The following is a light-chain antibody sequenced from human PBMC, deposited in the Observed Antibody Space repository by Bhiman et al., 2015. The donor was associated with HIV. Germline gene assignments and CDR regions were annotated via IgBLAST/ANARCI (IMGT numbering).Light chain of an antibody. Sequence: SYELTQPPSVSVSPGQIASITCSGDKLGDKYTCWYQQKPGQSPMLVVYQDTKRPSGIPERFSGSNSGNTATLTISGTQAMDEADYYCQAWDSSTDVVFGGGTKLTVL. V-gene: IGLV3-1*01. CDR3: QAWDSSTDVV. CDR2: QDT. CDR1: KLGDKY. J-gene: IGLJ2*01.